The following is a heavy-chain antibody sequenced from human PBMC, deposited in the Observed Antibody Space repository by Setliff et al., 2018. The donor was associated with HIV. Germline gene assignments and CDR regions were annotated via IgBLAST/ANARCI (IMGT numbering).Heavy chain of an antibody. D-gene: IGHD6-6*01. CDR1: GYTFTTYG. CDR2: SSAYNGNT. CDR3: ARDPAPSSSASYFQH. J-gene: IGHJ1*01. V-gene: IGHV1-18*01. Sequence: ASVKVSCKASGYTFTTYGINWVRQAPGQGLEWMGWSSAYNGNTNYAQKLQGRVTMTTDTSTSTAYMELRSLRSEDTAVYYCARDPAPSSSASYFQHWGQGTPVTVSS.